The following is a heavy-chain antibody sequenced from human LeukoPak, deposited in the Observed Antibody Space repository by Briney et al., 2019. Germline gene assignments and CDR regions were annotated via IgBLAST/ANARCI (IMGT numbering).Heavy chain of an antibody. CDR3: ARSGYFNYFDY. J-gene: IGHJ4*02. CDR1: GGTFSSYA. CDR2: INPNSGGT. D-gene: IGHD3-22*01. Sequence: ASVKVSCKASGGTFSSYAISWVRQAPGQGLEWMGWINPNSGGTNFAQKFQGRVTMTRDTSISTAYMELSSLRSDDTAVYYCARSGYFNYFDYWGQGTLVTVSS. V-gene: IGHV1-2*02.